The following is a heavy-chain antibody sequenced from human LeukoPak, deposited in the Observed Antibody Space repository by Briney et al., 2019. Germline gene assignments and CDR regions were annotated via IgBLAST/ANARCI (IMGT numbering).Heavy chain of an antibody. CDR1: GYTLTELS. D-gene: IGHD3-9*01. CDR3: ATDGGPIYYDILTAVNDAFDI. J-gene: IGHJ3*02. V-gene: IGHV1-24*01. Sequence: ASVKVSCKVSGYTLTELSMHWVRQAPGKGLEWMGGFDPEDGETIYAQKFQGRVTMTEDTSTDTAYMELSSLRSDDTAVYYCATDGGPIYYDILTAVNDAFDIWGQGTMVTVSS. CDR2: FDPEDGET.